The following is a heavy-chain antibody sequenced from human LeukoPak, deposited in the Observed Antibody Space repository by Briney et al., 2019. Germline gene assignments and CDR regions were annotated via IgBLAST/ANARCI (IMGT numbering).Heavy chain of an antibody. Sequence: ASVKVSCKASGYTFPSYFMHWVRQAPGQGLEWMGIINPTGGSTTYAQKFQGRVTMTRDTSTSTVYMELSSLRSDDTAVYYCARDFAFKPLTTVTPLDYWGQGTLVTVSS. D-gene: IGHD4-17*01. CDR3: ARDFAFKPLTTVTPLDY. J-gene: IGHJ4*02. V-gene: IGHV1-46*01. CDR1: GYTFPSYF. CDR2: INPTGGST.